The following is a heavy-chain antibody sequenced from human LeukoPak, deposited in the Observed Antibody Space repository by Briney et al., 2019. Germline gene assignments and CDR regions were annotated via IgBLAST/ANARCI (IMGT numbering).Heavy chain of an antibody. J-gene: IGHJ4*02. V-gene: IGHV4-39*07. Sequence: SETLSLTCTVSGGSISSSSYYWGWIRQPPGKGLEWIGSIYYSGSTYYNPSLKSRVTISVDTSKNQFSLKLSSVTAADTAVYYCARESGLYGSGSRYWGQGTLVTVSS. CDR2: IYYSGST. D-gene: IGHD3-10*01. CDR1: GGSISSSSYY. CDR3: ARESGLYGSGSRY.